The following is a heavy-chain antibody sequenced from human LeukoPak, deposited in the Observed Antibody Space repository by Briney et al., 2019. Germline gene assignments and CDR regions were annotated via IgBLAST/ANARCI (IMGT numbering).Heavy chain of an antibody. J-gene: IGHJ4*02. CDR2: ISSSSSTT. CDR1: GFTFTHYG. Sequence: LPGGSLRLSCAASGFTFTHYGMNWVRQAPGKGLEWVSYISSSSSTTYYADSVKGRFTISRDNAKNSLYLRMNSLRAENTAVYYCARRYSSTYYFDYWGQGTLVTVSS. D-gene: IGHD6-13*01. CDR3: ARRYSSTYYFDY. V-gene: IGHV3-48*01.